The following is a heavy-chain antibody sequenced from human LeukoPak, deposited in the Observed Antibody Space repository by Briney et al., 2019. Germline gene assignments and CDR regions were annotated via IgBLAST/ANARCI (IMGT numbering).Heavy chain of an antibody. D-gene: IGHD3-9*01. CDR1: GFTFSGYS. Sequence: GGSLRLSCAASGFTFSGYSMNWVRQAPGKGLEWVSSISSSSRYIYYADSVKGRFTISSDNAKNSLYLQMNSLRAEDTAVYYCARGVVRYFDYWGQGALVTVSS. CDR3: ARGVVRYFDY. CDR2: ISSSSRYI. J-gene: IGHJ4*02. V-gene: IGHV3-21*01.